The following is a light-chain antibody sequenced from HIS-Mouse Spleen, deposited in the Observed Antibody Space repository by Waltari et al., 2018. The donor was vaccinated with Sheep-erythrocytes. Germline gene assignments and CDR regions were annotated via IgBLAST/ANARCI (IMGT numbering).Light chain of an antibody. J-gene: IGLJ2*01. Sequence: QSALTQPASVSGSPGQSITISCTGTSSDVGSYNLVSWYQQHPGKAPKLMISEGSKRPSGVSNRFSGSKYGNTASLTISGLQAEDEADYYCCSYAGSSTVVFGGGTKLTVL. CDR1: SSDVGSYNL. CDR2: EGS. CDR3: CSYAGSSTVV. V-gene: IGLV2-23*01.